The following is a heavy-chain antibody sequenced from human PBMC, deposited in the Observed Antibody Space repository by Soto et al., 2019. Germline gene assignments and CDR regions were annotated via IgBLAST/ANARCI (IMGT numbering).Heavy chain of an antibody. Sequence: PGGSLRLSCEGSGFTFNSYEMNWVRQAPGKGLVWISYISGSGSVIYYADSVKGRFTISRDNAKNSLYLQMISLRAEDTAVYYCARERCGGDCSVVDAFDIWGQGTMVTVSS. CDR3: ARERCGGDCSVVDAFDI. J-gene: IGHJ3*02. V-gene: IGHV3-48*03. CDR1: GFTFNSYE. CDR2: ISGSGSVI. D-gene: IGHD2-21*02.